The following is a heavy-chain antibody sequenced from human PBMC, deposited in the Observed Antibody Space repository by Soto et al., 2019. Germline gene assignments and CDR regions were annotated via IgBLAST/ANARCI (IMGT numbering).Heavy chain of an antibody. Sequence: ASVKVSCKASGYTFTSYDINWVRQATGQGLEWMGWMNPNSGNTGYAQKFQGRVTMTRNTSISTAYMELSSLRSEDTAVYYCARGRAYYYGSGRHPSNYGIDVWGQGTTVTVSS. CDR3: ARGRAYYYGSGRHPSNYGIDV. D-gene: IGHD3-10*01. CDR2: MNPNSGNT. CDR1: GYTFTSYD. V-gene: IGHV1-8*01. J-gene: IGHJ6*02.